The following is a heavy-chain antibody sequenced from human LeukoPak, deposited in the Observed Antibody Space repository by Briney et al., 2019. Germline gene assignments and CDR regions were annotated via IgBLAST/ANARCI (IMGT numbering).Heavy chain of an antibody. V-gene: IGHV4-30-4*08. CDR1: GGSISSGDYY. D-gene: IGHD3-3*01. Sequence: SQTLYLTCTVSGGSISSGDYYWSWIRQPPGKGLEWIGYIYYSGSTYYNPSPKSRVTISVDTSKNQFSLKLSSVTAADTAVYYCARGITIFGVVIIGFDPWGQGTLVTVSS. CDR2: IYYSGST. J-gene: IGHJ5*02. CDR3: ARGITIFGVVIIGFDP.